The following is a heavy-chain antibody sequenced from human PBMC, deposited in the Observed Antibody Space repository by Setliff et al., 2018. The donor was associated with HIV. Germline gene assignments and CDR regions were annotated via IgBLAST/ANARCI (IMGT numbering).Heavy chain of an antibody. J-gene: IGHJ4*01. CDR2: VYYSGST. CDR3: ARGLKGGGYYFDY. Sequence: SETLSLTCTVSGDSISGYYWSWVRQPPGKGLEWIGYVYYSGSTNYNPSLKSRVTLSFDTSKNNFSLNLNSVTATDPAVYYCARGLKGGGYYFDYWGQGMLVTVSS. V-gene: IGHV4-59*01. D-gene: IGHD1-26*01. CDR1: GDSISGYY.